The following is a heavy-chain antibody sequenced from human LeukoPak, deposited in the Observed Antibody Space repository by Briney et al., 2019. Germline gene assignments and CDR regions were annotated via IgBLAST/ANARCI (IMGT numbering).Heavy chain of an antibody. J-gene: IGHJ4*02. Sequence: GGSLRLSCSASGFTFSSYAMHWVRQAPGKGLEWVAVISYDGSNKYYADSVKGRFTISRDNSKNTLYLQMNSLRAEDTAVYYCASQGESYWGQGTLVTVSS. CDR3: ASQGESY. V-gene: IGHV3-30-3*01. D-gene: IGHD3-16*01. CDR2: ISYDGSNK. CDR1: GFTFSSYA.